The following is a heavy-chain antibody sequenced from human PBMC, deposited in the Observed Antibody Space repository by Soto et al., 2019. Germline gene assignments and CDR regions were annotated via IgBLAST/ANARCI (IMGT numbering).Heavy chain of an antibody. Sequence: SVKVSCKASGGTFSSYTISWVRQAPGQGLEWMGRIIPILGIANYAQKFQGRVTITADKSTSTAYMELSSLRSEDTAVYYCARDPERYCSSTSCYTGDDWGKGTLVTVSS. CDR1: GGTFSSYT. D-gene: IGHD2-2*02. V-gene: IGHV1-69*04. CDR3: ARDPERYCSSTSCYTGDD. J-gene: IGHJ4*02. CDR2: IIPILGIA.